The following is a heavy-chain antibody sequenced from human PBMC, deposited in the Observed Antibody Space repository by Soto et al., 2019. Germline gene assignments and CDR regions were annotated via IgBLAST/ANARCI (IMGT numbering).Heavy chain of an antibody. D-gene: IGHD3-10*01. CDR3: ARGLNWFGELRPFDY. CDR2: INHSGST. J-gene: IGHJ4*02. Sequence: SETLSLTCAVYGGSFSGYYWSWIRQPPGKGLEWIGEINHSGSTNYNPSLKSRVTISVDTSKNQFSLKLSSVTAADTAVYYCARGLNWFGELRPFDYWGQGTLVTVSS. V-gene: IGHV4-34*01. CDR1: GGSFSGYY.